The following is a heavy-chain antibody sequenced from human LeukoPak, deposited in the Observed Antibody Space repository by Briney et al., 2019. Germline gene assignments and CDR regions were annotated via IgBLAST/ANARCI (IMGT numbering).Heavy chain of an antibody. CDR3: ARGEDLLSSYYMDV. Sequence: ASVKVSCKASGYTFTSYGITWVRQAPGQGLEWMGWISAYNGNTHFAQKVQGRVTMTTDTSTSTAYMELRSLRFDDTAVYYCARGEDLLSSYYMDVWGKGTTVTVSS. V-gene: IGHV1-18*01. CDR1: GYTFTSYG. J-gene: IGHJ6*03. D-gene: IGHD6-6*01. CDR2: ISAYNGNT.